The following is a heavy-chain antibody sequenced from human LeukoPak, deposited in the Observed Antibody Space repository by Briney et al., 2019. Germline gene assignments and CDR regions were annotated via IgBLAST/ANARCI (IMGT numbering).Heavy chain of an antibody. J-gene: IGHJ6*04. CDR3: AEDPSYYYGSGTLDV. Sequence: GGSLRLSCAASGFTFDDYAMHWVWQAPGKGLEWVSGISWNSGSVGYADSVKGRFTISRDNAKNSLYLQMNSLRAEDTALYYFAEDPSYYYGSGTLDVWGKGTTVTVSS. D-gene: IGHD3-10*01. CDR2: ISWNSGSV. CDR1: GFTFDDYA. V-gene: IGHV3-9*01.